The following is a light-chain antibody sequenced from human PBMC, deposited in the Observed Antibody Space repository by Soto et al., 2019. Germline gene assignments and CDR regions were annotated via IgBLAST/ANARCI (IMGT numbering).Light chain of an antibody. Sequence: DIQMTQSPSTLSASVGDRVTITCRASQSISSWLAWYQQKPGKAPKLLICDASSLESGVTSRFSGSGSGTEFTLTISSLQPDDFATYYCQQYNTYPYTFGQGTKLEIK. CDR1: QSISSW. J-gene: IGKJ2*01. CDR2: DAS. CDR3: QQYNTYPYT. V-gene: IGKV1-5*01.